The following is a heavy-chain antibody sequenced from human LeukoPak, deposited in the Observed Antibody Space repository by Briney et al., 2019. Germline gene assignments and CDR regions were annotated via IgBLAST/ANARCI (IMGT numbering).Heavy chain of an antibody. CDR1: GGSISSSSYY. CDR2: IYYSGST. J-gene: IGHJ4*02. CDR3: GSGYSYGYDY. V-gene: IGHV4-39*07. D-gene: IGHD5-18*01. Sequence: SETLSLTCTVSGGSISSSSYYWGWIRQPPGKGLEWIGSIYYSGSTYYNPSLKSRVTISVDTSKNQFSLKLSSVTAADTAVYYCGSGYSYGYDYWGQGTLVTVSS.